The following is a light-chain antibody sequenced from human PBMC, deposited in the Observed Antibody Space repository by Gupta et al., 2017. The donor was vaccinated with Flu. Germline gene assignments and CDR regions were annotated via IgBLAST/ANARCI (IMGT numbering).Light chain of an antibody. J-gene: IGKJ1*01. V-gene: IGKV3-20*01. CDR2: GAS. Sequence: VTLCLSPVERATCSCRTSQNDRSSYLAWYQQKPGQAPRLLIYGASNRATGIPDRFSGSGSGTXFTLNIXRLEAEDFAVYYCQQHSNSWCTFGXGTKVEIK. CDR1: QNDRSSY. CDR3: QQHSNSWCT.